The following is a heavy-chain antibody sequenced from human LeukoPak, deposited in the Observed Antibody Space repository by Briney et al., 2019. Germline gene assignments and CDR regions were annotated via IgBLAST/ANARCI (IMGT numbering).Heavy chain of an antibody. V-gene: IGHV4-59*12. Sequence: KPSETLSLTCTVSGGSISSYYWSWIRQPPGKGLEWIGYISYSGSTNYNPSLKSRVTISVDTSKSQFSLKLSSVTAADTAVYYCARGPSMGARGYAFDIWGQGTMVTVSS. CDR3: ARGPSMGARGYAFDI. J-gene: IGHJ3*02. D-gene: IGHD1-26*01. CDR1: GGSISSYY. CDR2: ISYSGST.